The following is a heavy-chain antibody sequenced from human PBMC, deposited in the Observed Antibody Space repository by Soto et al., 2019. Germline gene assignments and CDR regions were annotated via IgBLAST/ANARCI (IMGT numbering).Heavy chain of an antibody. V-gene: IGHV2-70*01. D-gene: IGHD6-13*01. CDR1: GFSLSTSGMC. Sequence: SGPTLVNPTQTLTLTCTFSGFSLSTSGMCVSWIRQPPGKALEWLALIDWDDDKYYSTSLKTRLTISKDTSKNQVVLTMTNMDPVDTATYYCARMYSSSWRDAFDIWGQGTMVTVSS. CDR2: IDWDDDK. CDR3: ARMYSSSWRDAFDI. J-gene: IGHJ3*02.